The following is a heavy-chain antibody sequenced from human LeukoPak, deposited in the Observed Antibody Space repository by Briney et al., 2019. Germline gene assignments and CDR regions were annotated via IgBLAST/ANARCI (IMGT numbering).Heavy chain of an antibody. CDR3: TSHGSGRVYYMDV. J-gene: IGHJ6*03. D-gene: IGHD3-10*01. V-gene: IGHV3-73*01. CDR1: GGTFSGSA. Sequence: KVSCKASGGTFSGSAMHWVRQASGKGLEWVGRIRSKANSYATAYAASVKGRFTISRDDSKNTAYLQMNSLKTEDTAVYYCTSHGSGRVYYMDVWGKGTTVTVSS. CDR2: IRSKANSYAT.